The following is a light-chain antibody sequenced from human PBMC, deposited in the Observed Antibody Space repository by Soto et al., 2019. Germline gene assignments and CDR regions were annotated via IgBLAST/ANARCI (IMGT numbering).Light chain of an antibody. CDR1: QGIRSG. J-gene: IGKJ3*01. CDR3: LQDNIFSFT. Sequence: DIQMTQSPSSMSASVGDRVTITCRSSQGIRSGLGWYQHKPGKAPKRLIYTASTLESGVQSRFIGSGSVTEFTLTISSMQPEDFATYYCLQDNIFSFTFGPETKLDIK. CDR2: TAS. V-gene: IGKV1-17*01.